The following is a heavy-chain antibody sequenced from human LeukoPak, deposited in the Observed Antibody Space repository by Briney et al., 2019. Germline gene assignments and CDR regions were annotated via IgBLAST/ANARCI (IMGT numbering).Heavy chain of an antibody. CDR3: ARQLSGDYADY. Sequence: PSETLSLTCTVSGYSISSGYYWGWIRQPPGKGLEWIGSIYHRGSTYYNPSLKSRVTISVDTSKNQFSLKLSSVTAADTAVYYCARQLSGDYADYWGQGTLVTVSS. D-gene: IGHD4-17*01. J-gene: IGHJ4*02. V-gene: IGHV4-38-2*02. CDR2: IYHRGST. CDR1: GYSISSGYY.